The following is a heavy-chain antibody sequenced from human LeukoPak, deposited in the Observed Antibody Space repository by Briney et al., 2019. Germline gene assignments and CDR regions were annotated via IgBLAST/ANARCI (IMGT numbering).Heavy chain of an antibody. CDR1: GYTFTSYY. V-gene: IGHV1-69*13. Sequence: ASVKVSCKASGYTFTSYYMHWVRQAPGQGLEWMGGIIPIFGTANYAQKFQGRVTITADESTSTAYMELSSLRSEDTAVYYCALGGDTAMVYFDYWGQGALSPSPQ. CDR3: ALGGDTAMVYFDY. D-gene: IGHD5-18*01. J-gene: IGHJ4*02. CDR2: IIPIFGTA.